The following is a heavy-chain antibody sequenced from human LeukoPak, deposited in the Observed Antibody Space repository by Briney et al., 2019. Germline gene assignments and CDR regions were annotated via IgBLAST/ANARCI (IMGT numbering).Heavy chain of an antibody. V-gene: IGHV1-2*02. CDR1: GYTFTGYY. J-gene: IGHJ4*02. D-gene: IGHD3-22*01. CDR2: INPNSGGT. CDR3: ARDRNYYDSSGMGY. Sequence: ASVKVSCKASGYTFTGYYMHWVRQAPGQGLEWMGWINPNSGGTNYAQKFQGRVTMTRDTSISTAYMELSRLRSDDTAVYYCARDRNYYDSSGMGYWGQGTLVTVSS.